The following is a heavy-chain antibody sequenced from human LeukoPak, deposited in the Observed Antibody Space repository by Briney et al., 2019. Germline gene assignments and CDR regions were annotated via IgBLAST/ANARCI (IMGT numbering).Heavy chain of an antibody. CDR1: GFTFSSYW. CDR2: INSDGSST. V-gene: IGHV3-74*01. CDR3: ARILDSSGGYNWFDP. Sequence: GGSLRLSCAASGFTFSSYWMHWVRQAPGKGLVWVSRINSDGSSTSYADSVKGRFTISRDDAKNTLYLQMNSLRAEDTAVYYCARILDSSGGYNWFDPWGQGTLVTVSS. D-gene: IGHD6-19*01. J-gene: IGHJ5*02.